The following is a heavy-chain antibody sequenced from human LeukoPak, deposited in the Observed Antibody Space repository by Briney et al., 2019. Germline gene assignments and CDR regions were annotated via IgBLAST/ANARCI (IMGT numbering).Heavy chain of an antibody. Sequence: ASVKVSCKASGYTFTSYGIGWVRQAPGQGLEWMGWISAYNGNTNYAQKLQGRVTMTTDTSTSTAYMELRSLRSDDTAVYYCARAGYCSGGSCYSGWFDPWGQGTLVTVSS. CDR2: ISAYNGNT. CDR1: GYTFTSYG. V-gene: IGHV1-18*01. J-gene: IGHJ5*02. D-gene: IGHD2-15*01. CDR3: ARAGYCSGGSCYSGWFDP.